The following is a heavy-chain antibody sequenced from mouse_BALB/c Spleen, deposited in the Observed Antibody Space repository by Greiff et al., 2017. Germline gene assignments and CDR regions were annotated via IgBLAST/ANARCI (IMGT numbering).Heavy chain of an antibody. Sequence: VQGVESGPGLVAPSQSLSITCTVSGFSLTSYGVHWVRQPPGKGLEWLGVIWAGGSTNYNSALMSRLSISKDNSKSQVFLKMNSLQTDDTAMYYCARWLPFAYWGQGTLVTVSA. CDR2: IWAGGST. J-gene: IGHJ3*01. CDR1: GFSLTSYG. CDR3: ARWLPFAY. V-gene: IGHV2-9*02. D-gene: IGHD2-2*01.